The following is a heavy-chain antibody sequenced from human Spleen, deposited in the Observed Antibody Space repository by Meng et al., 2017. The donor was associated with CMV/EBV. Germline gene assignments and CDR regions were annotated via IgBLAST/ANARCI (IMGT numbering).Heavy chain of an antibody. D-gene: IGHD1-26*01. CDR2: VTPIVGKT. V-gene: IGHV1-69*10. Sequence: SVKVSCKVSGDTFSSYAVTWVRQAPGQGLEWMGGVTPIVGKTDYAQNFQGRVTITTDKSTTTAYMELSSLRSEDTAVYYCARDPRDSGRSTPTDYWGQGTLVTVSS. J-gene: IGHJ4*02. CDR3: ARDPRDSGRSTPTDY. CDR1: GDTFSSYA.